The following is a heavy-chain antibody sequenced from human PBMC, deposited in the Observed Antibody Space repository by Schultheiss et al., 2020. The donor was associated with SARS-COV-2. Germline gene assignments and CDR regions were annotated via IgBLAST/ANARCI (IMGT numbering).Heavy chain of an antibody. CDR1: GFTFGDYA. CDR3: TRDLLGYDYVWGSYRYTPVY. J-gene: IGHJ4*02. Sequence: GSLRLSCTASGFTFGDYAMSWFRQAPGKGLEWVGFIRSKAYGGTTEYAASVKGRFTISRDDSKSIAYLQMNSLKTEDTAVYYCTRDLLGYDYVWGSYRYTPVYWGQGTLVTVSS. V-gene: IGHV3-49*03. D-gene: IGHD3-16*02. CDR2: IRSKAYGGTT.